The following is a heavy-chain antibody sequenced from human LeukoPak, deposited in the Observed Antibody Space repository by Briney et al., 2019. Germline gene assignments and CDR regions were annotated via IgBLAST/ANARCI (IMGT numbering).Heavy chain of an antibody. Sequence: PGGSLRLSCAASGFTFSSYWMSWVRQAPGKGLEWVANIKQDGSEKYYVDSVKGRFTISRDNAKNSLYLQMNSLRAEDTAVYYCARLVVVVAATPDYFDYWGQGTLVTVSS. CDR2: IKQDGSEK. V-gene: IGHV3-7*01. CDR3: ARLVVVVAATPDYFDY. CDR1: GFTFSSYW. D-gene: IGHD2-15*01. J-gene: IGHJ4*02.